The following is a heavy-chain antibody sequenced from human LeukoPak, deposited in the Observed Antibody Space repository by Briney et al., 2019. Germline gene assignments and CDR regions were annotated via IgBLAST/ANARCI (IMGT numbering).Heavy chain of an antibody. Sequence: PGGSLRLSCAASGFTFSDYYTSWIRQAPGKGLEWVSYISSSGSTIYYADSVKGRFTISRDSAKNSLYLQMNSLRAEDTAVYYCARDKYPYCSGGSCYGAHYWGQGTLVTVSS. CDR2: ISSSGSTI. CDR3: ARDKYPYCSGGSCYGAHY. V-gene: IGHV3-11*04. D-gene: IGHD2-15*01. J-gene: IGHJ4*02. CDR1: GFTFSDYY.